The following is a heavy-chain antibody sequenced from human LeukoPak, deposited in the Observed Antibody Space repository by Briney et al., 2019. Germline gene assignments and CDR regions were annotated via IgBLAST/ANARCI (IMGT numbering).Heavy chain of an antibody. CDR1: GGTFSSYA. V-gene: IGHV1-69*04. CDR3: ARDPRYYYDSSGPAGY. D-gene: IGHD3-22*01. J-gene: IGHJ4*02. CDR2: IIPIFGIA. Sequence: SVKVSCKASGGTFSSYAISWVRQAPGQGLQWMGRIIPIFGIANYAQKFQGRVTITADKSTSTAYMELSSLRSEDTAVYYCARDPRYYYDSSGPAGYWGQGTLVTVSS.